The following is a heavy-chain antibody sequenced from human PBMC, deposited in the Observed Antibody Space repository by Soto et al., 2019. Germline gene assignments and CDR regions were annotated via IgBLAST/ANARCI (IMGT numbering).Heavy chain of an antibody. CDR2: IIPIFGTA. CDR3: ARAAYSSSWYALHYYYYYGMDV. J-gene: IGHJ6*02. V-gene: IGHV1-69*06. Sequence: GASVKVSCKASGGTFSSYAISWVRQAPGQGLEWMGGIIPIFGTANYAQKFQGRVTITADKSTSTAYMELSSLRSEDTAVYYCARAAYSSSWYALHYYYYYGMDVWGQGTTVTVSS. CDR1: GGTFSSYA. D-gene: IGHD6-13*01.